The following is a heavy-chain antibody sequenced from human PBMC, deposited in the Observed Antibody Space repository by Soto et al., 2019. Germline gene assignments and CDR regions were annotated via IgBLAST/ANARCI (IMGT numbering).Heavy chain of an antibody. CDR2: MNPNSGNT. D-gene: IGHD4-17*01. J-gene: IGHJ4*02. V-gene: IGHV1-8*01. CDR1: GSTVTTYD. Sequence: QVQLVQSGAELKKPGASVRVSCKTSGSTVTTYDIKCVRPATGQVLEWMGWMNPNSGNTGSAQNFQGRATITRDPSVGTAYMNLSSLTAEATAVYFCARESSGYGDYVAADLLYFDYWGQGTLVTFSS. CDR3: ARESSGYGDYVAADLLYFDY.